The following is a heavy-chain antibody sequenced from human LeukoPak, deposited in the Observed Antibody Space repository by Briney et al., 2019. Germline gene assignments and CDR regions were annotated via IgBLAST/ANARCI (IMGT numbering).Heavy chain of an antibody. Sequence: SSETLSLTCTVSGGSISSYYWSWIRQPPGKGLQWIGYIYYSGSTNYNPSLKSRVTISVDTSKNQFSLKLSSVTAADTAVYYCASSPRYCSGGSCPYYFDYWGQGTLVTVSS. CDR1: GGSISSYY. V-gene: IGHV4-59*08. J-gene: IGHJ4*02. D-gene: IGHD2-15*01. CDR3: ASSPRYCSGGSCPYYFDY. CDR2: IYYSGST.